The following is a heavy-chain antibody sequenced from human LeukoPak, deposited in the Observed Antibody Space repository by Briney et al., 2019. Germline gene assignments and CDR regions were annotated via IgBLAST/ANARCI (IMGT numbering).Heavy chain of an antibody. CDR2: INTNTGNP. V-gene: IGHV7-4-1*02. CDR3: ARLSLTWAGTYYTHTNAFDI. D-gene: IGHD3-10*01. CDR1: GYTFTSYA. J-gene: IGHJ3*02. Sequence: ASVKVSCKASGYTFTSYAMDWVRQAPGQGLEWMGWINTNTGNPTYAQGFTGRFVFSLDTSVSTAYLQISSLKAEDTAVYYCARLSLTWAGTYYTHTNAFDIWGQGTMVTVSS.